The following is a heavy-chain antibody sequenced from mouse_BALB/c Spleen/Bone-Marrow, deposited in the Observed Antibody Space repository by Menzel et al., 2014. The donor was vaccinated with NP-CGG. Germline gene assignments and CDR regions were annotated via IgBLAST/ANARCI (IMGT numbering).Heavy chain of an antibody. CDR1: GYAFTNYL. CDR3: ARIYYGNYY. D-gene: IGHD2-1*01. J-gene: IGHJ2*01. CDR2: INPGSGGT. V-gene: IGHV1-54*01. Sequence: LVESGAELVRPGTSVKVSCKASGYAFTNYLIGWVKQRPGQGLQWIGVINPGSGGTNYNEKFKGKATLTADKSSSTAYMQLSSLTSDDSAVYFCARIYYGNYYWGQGTTLTVSS.